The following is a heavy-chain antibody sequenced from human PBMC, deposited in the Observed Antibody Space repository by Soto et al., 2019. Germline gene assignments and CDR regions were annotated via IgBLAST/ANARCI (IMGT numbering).Heavy chain of an antibody. CDR3: ARGYFDWLIIGGFDY. CDR2: ISAYNGNT. J-gene: IGHJ4*02. CDR1: GYTFTSYG. V-gene: IGHV1-18*01. D-gene: IGHD3-9*01. Sequence: ASVKVSFKASGYTFTSYGISWVRQAPGQGLEWMGWISAYNGNTNYAQKLQGRVTMTTDTSTSTAYMELRSLRSDDTAVYYCARGYFDWLIIGGFDYWGQGPLVTVSS.